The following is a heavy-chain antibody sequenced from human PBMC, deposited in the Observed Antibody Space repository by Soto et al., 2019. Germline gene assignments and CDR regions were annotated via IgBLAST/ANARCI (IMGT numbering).Heavy chain of an antibody. CDR3: PRAKAPLHSSSWYWYDP. D-gene: IGHD6-13*01. CDR1: GASISSSY. Sequence: SETLSLTCTVSGASISSSYWSWIRQPPGEGLEWIGYIYYSGSTNYNPSIKSRVTISVDTSKNQFSLKLRSVTAADTAGYYYPRAKAPLHSSSWYWYDPWGQGTLVTVSS. V-gene: IGHV4-59*08. CDR2: IYYSGST. J-gene: IGHJ5*02.